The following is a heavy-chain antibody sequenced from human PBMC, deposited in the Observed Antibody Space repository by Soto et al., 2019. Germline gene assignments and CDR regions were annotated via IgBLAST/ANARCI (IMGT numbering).Heavy chain of an antibody. Sequence: QLQESGPGLVKPSETLSLTCTVSGGSFTSTNYFWGWIRHPPGKGLEWVGYMYYNGNTFYSPSLKSRVTMSVATSKTQFSLDLSSVTAADTAMYYCARLHIYDRRAAPTPIFHPWGLGAMVTVSS. D-gene: IGHD3-16*01. V-gene: IGHV4-39*01. CDR3: ARLHIYDRRAAPTPIFHP. J-gene: IGHJ1*01. CDR1: GGSFTSTNYF. CDR2: MYYNGNT.